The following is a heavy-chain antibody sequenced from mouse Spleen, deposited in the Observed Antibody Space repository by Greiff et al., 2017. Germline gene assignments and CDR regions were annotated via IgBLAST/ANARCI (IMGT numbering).Heavy chain of an antibody. J-gene: IGHJ4*01. CDR3: ARGDGNYLPLAMDY. CDR1: GFTFSSYG. CDR2: ISSGGSYT. Sequence: EVQLQQSGGDLVKPGGSLKLSCAASGFTFSSYGMSWVRQTPDKRLEWVATISSGGSYTYYPDSVKGRFTISRDNAKNTLYLQMSSLKSEDTAMYYWARGDGNYLPLAMDYWGQGTSVTVSS. D-gene: IGHD2-1*01. V-gene: IGHV5-6*01.